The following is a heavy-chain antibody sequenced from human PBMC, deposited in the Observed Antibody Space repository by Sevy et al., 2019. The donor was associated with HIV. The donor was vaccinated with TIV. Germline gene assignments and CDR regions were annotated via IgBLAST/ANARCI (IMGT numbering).Heavy chain of an antibody. V-gene: IGHV1-69*13. CDR2: IFPIFSAA. Sequence: ASVKVSCKASGGTFSSQAISWVRQAPGQGLEWMGGIFPIFSAATYAQEFQGRVRITADEATSTAYMELSSLRSEDTAVYYCATGLAVAVDYWGQGTLVTVSS. CDR1: GGTFSSQA. D-gene: IGHD6-19*01. CDR3: ATGLAVAVDY. J-gene: IGHJ4*02.